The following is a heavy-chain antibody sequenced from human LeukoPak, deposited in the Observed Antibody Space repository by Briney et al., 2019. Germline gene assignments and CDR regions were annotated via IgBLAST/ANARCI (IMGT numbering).Heavy chain of an antibody. D-gene: IGHD1-20*01. J-gene: IGHJ4*02. CDR3: ARGGRITGTTSLFDY. V-gene: IGHV4-59*01. CDR2: IYYSGST. CDR1: GGSISSYY. Sequence: SETLSLTCTVSGGSISSYYWSWIRQPPGKGLEWIGYIYYSGSTNYNPSLKSRITISVDTSKNQFSLKLSSMTAADTAVYYCARGGRITGTTSLFDYWGQGTLVTVSS.